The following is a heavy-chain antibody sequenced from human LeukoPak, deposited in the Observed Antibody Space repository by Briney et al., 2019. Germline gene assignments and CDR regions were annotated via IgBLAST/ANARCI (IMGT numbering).Heavy chain of an antibody. CDR3: ARWQQLVQGGYYYYYGMDV. D-gene: IGHD6-13*01. Sequence: ASVKVSCKASGYTFTGYYMHWVRQATGQGLEWMGWMNPNSGNTGYAQKFQGRVTMTRNTSISTAYMELSSLRSEDTAVYYCARWQQLVQGGYYYYYGMDVWGQGTTVTVSS. CDR1: GYTFTGYY. V-gene: IGHV1-8*02. J-gene: IGHJ6*02. CDR2: MNPNSGNT.